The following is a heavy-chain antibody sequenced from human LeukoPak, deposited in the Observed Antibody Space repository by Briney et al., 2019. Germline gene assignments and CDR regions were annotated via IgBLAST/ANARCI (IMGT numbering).Heavy chain of an antibody. CDR1: GYTFTSYG. J-gene: IGHJ5*02. Sequence: ASVKVSCXASGYTFTSYGISWVRQAPGQGLEWMGWISAYNGNTNYAQKLQGRVTMTTDTSTSTAYMELRSLRSDDTAVYYCASTFFGPAATYNWFDPWGQGTLVTVSS. D-gene: IGHD2-2*01. CDR2: ISAYNGNT. V-gene: IGHV1-18*01. CDR3: ASTFFGPAATYNWFDP.